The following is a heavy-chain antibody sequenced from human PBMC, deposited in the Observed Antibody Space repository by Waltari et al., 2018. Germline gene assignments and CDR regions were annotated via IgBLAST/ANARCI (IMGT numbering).Heavy chain of an antibody. J-gene: IGHJ3*02. CDR3: ARGTGTYLRSDGFDI. CDR1: GFAFSSYS. CDR2: GDRGSYFR. V-gene: IGHV3-21*01. Sequence: EVQLVESGGGLVKPGGSLRLSCAASGFAFSSYSMNWVRQAPGKGLGGVAVGDRGSYFRYDADSVRGRFNISRDNAMASLYLEMKSLRAEDTAVYYCARGTGTYLRSDGFDIWGQGT.